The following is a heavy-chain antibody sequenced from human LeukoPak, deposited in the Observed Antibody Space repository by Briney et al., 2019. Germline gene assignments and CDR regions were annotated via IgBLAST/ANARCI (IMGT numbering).Heavy chain of an antibody. D-gene: IGHD5-12*01. J-gene: IGHJ4*02. CDR3: ARGPTGYGGYVHY. CDR2: INPNSGGT. V-gene: IGHV1-2*02. Sequence: ASVKVSCKASGYTFTGYYMHWVRQAPGQGLEWMGWINPNSGGTNYAQKFQGMVPMTRHTSISTAYMELSRLRSDDTAVYYCARGPTGYGGYVHYWGQGTLVTVSS. CDR1: GYTFTGYY.